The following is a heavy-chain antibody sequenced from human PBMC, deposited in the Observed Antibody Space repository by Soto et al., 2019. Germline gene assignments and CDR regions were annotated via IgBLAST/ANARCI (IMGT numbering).Heavy chain of an antibody. Sequence: GGSLRLSCAASGFTFSSYAMSWVRQAPGKGLEWVSTISGSSGYTYYADSVKGRFTISSDKSRNTLSLRMNSLRAGDTAVYYCAIMKLELRSIDYWGQGTLVTVSS. CDR3: AIMKLELRSIDY. D-gene: IGHD1-7*01. CDR1: GFTFSSYA. J-gene: IGHJ4*02. CDR2: ISGSSGYT. V-gene: IGHV3-23*01.